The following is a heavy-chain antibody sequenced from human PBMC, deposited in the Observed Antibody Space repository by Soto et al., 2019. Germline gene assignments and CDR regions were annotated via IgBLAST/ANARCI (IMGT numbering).Heavy chain of an antibody. Sequence: ASVKVSCKASGYTFTSYGISWVRQAPGQGLEWMGWISAYNGNTNYAQKLQGRVTMTTDTSTSTAYMELRSLRSDDTAVYYCARVDEYYDSSGYYLDAFDIWGQGTMVTVSS. CDR3: ARVDEYYDSSGYYLDAFDI. D-gene: IGHD3-22*01. CDR2: ISAYNGNT. CDR1: GYTFTSYG. V-gene: IGHV1-18*01. J-gene: IGHJ3*02.